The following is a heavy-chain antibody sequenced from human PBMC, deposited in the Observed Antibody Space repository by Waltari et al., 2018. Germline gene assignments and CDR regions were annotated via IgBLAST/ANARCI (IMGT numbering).Heavy chain of an antibody. CDR2: IYTSGST. V-gene: IGHV4-61*02. CDR1: GGSISSGSYY. Sequence: QVQLQESGPGLVKPSQTLSLTCTVSGGSISSGSYYWSWIRQPAGKGLEWIGRIYTSGSTNYNPSLKSRVTISVDTSKNQFSLKLSSVTAADTAVYYCVMTPHPHEIDWFDPWGQGTLVTVSS. CDR3: VMTPHPHEIDWFDP. J-gene: IGHJ5*02. D-gene: IGHD2-21*01.